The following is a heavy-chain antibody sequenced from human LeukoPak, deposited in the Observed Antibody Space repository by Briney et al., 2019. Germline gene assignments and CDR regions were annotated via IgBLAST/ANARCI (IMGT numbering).Heavy chain of an antibody. Sequence: SETLSLTCTVSGGSISSYYWSWIRQPPGKGLEWIGYIYYSGSTNYNPSLKSRVTISVDTSKNQFSLKLSSVTAADTAVYYCARDLYMAAAQACYGMDVWGQGTTVTVSS. CDR3: ARDLYMAAAQACYGMDV. CDR1: GGSISSYY. D-gene: IGHD6-25*01. CDR2: IYYSGST. V-gene: IGHV4-59*01. J-gene: IGHJ6*02.